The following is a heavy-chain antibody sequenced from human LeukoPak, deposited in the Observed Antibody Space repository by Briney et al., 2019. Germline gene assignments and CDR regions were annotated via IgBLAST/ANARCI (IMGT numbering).Heavy chain of an antibody. D-gene: IGHD2-2*03. CDR2: ISGSGGST. V-gene: IGHV3-23*01. CDR3: ATGYCSSTNCRIDY. Sequence: GGSLRLSCAASGFTFSSYAMSWVRQAPVKGLEWVSTISGSGGSTYYADSMKGRFTISRDNSKNTLYLQMNSLRAEDTAVYYCATGYCSSTNCRIDYWGQGTLVSVSS. J-gene: IGHJ4*02. CDR1: GFTFSSYA.